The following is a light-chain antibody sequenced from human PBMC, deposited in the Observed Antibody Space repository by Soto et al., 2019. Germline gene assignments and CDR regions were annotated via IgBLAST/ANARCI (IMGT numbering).Light chain of an antibody. CDR1: QSFSSN. CDR3: QQYNDWPRT. CDR2: GAS. Sequence: EIVLTQSPGILSLSPGERATLSCRASQSFSSNLAWYQQKPGQAPRLLIYGASTRATGIPARFSGSGSGTEFTLTISSLQSEDFAIYYCQQYNDWPRTFGQGTKVDIK. V-gene: IGKV3-15*01. J-gene: IGKJ1*01.